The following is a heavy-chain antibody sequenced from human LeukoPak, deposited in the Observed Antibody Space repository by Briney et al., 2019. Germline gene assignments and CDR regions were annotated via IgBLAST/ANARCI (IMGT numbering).Heavy chain of an antibody. J-gene: IGHJ4*02. D-gene: IGHD3-22*01. CDR3: AKRGVVIRVILVGFHKEAYYFDS. V-gene: IGHV3-23*01. Sequence: GGSLRLSCAVAGITLSSYGMSWVRLAPGKGLEWVAGISGSGGGTKYADSVKGRFTIFRDNPRNTLYLQMNSLRAEDTAVYFCAKRGVVIRVILVGFHKEAYYFDSWGQGALVTVSS. CDR2: ISGSGGGT. CDR1: GITLSSYG.